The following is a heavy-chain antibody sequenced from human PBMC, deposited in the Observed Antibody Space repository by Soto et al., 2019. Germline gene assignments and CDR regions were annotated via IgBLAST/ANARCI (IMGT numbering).Heavy chain of an antibody. V-gene: IGHV3-48*01. J-gene: IGHJ1*01. D-gene: IGHD2-2*01. Sequence: GGSLRLSCAASGFTFSSYSMNWVRQAPGKGLEWVSYISSSSSTIYYADSVKGRFTISRDNAKNSLYLQMNSLRAEDTAVYYCARSNIVVVPAALDCFQHWGQGTLVTVSS. CDR1: GFTFSSYS. CDR2: ISSSSSTI. CDR3: ARSNIVVVPAALDCFQH.